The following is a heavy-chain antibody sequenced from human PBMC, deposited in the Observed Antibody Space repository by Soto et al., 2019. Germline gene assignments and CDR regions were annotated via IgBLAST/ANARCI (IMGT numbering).Heavy chain of an antibody. D-gene: IGHD1-1*01. CDR2: ISLDSGDT. CDR1: GYAFTDYY. V-gene: IGHV1-2*04. J-gene: IGHJ4*02. CDR3: ARVRGRNAIGGPPDY. Sequence: QVQLVQSGAEVKKPGASVKVSCKTSGYAFTDYYMHWVRQAPGQGLEWVGWISLDSGDTKYAQKFQGWITMTSDTSLNTVSMELRRLRSDDTAVYYCARVRGRNAIGGPPDYWGQGTLVTVSS.